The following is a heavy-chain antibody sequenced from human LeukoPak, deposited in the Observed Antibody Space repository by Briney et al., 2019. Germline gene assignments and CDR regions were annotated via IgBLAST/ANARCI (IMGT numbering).Heavy chain of an antibody. J-gene: IGHJ4*02. Sequence: NSSETLSLTCAVYGGSFSGYYLSWIRQPPGKGLEWIGEINHSGSTNYNPSLKSRVTISVDTSKNQFSLKLSSVTAADTAVYYCAVQGAEEMATITNYWGQGTLVTVSS. V-gene: IGHV4-34*01. CDR3: AVQGAEEMATITNY. D-gene: IGHD5-24*01. CDR1: GGSFSGYY. CDR2: INHSGST.